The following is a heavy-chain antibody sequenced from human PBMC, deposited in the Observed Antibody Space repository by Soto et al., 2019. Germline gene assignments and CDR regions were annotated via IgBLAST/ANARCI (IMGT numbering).Heavy chain of an antibody. CDR3: AKGEVRGIIPSYFDY. Sequence: VGSLRLSCAGSGFTFRWFGMNWVRQAPGKGLEWVARISNDGSNEYYVDSVKGRFTISRDNSKNTLYLQMDSLRAEDTAVYYCAKGEVRGIIPSYFDYWGLGTLVTVSS. J-gene: IGHJ4*02. V-gene: IGHV3-30*18. D-gene: IGHD3-10*01. CDR2: ISNDGSNE. CDR1: GFTFRWFG.